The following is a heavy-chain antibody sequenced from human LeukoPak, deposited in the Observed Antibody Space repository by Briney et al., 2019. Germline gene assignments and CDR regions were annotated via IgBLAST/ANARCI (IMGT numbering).Heavy chain of an antibody. Sequence: SETPSPTCTVSGGSISSSSYYWGWIRQPPGKGLEWIGSIYYSGSTYYNPSLKSRVTISVDTSKNQFSLKLSSVTAADTAVYYCARPIRWGYDYSSRDAFDIWGQGTMVTVSS. D-gene: IGHD5-12*01. J-gene: IGHJ3*02. CDR2: IYYSGST. CDR1: GGSISSSSYY. CDR3: ARPIRWGYDYSSRDAFDI. V-gene: IGHV4-39*01.